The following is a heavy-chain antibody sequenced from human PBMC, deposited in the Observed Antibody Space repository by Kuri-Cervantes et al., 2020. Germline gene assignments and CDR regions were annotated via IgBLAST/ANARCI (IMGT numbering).Heavy chain of an antibody. CDR3: ARGSPQLERGYYYYGMDV. CDR2: ISYDGSNK. V-gene: IGHV3-30-3*01. CDR1: GFPFSSYA. D-gene: IGHD1-1*01. Sequence: GSLKISCAASGFPFSSYAMHWVRQAPGKGLEWVAVISYDGSNKYYADSVKGRFTISRDNYKNTLYLQINSLRAEDTAVYYCARGSPQLERGYYYYGMDVWGQGTTVTDSS. J-gene: IGHJ6*02.